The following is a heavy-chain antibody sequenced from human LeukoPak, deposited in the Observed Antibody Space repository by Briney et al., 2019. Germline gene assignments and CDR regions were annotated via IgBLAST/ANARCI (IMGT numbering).Heavy chain of an antibody. Sequence: SETLSLTCTVSGGSISSYYWSWIRQPPGKGLEWIGEINHSGSTNYNPSLKSRVTISVDTSKNQFSLKLSSVTAGDTAVYCCARARPGVWLLDYWGQGTLVTVSS. V-gene: IGHV4-34*01. J-gene: IGHJ4*02. D-gene: IGHD3-22*01. CDR1: GGSISSYY. CDR3: ARARPGVWLLDY. CDR2: INHSGST.